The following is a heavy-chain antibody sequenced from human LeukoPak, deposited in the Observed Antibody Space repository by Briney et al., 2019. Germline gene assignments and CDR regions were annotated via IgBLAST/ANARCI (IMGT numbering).Heavy chain of an antibody. V-gene: IGHV3-11*01. CDR3: GRKRKNFYFDY. CDR2: ITSSGSKM. CDR1: GFTFSDNS. J-gene: IGHJ4*02. Sequence: GGSLRLSCAASGFTFSDNSMSWFRQAPGKGLEWIAYITSSGSKMDYADSVKGRFTISRDNAKNSLFLQMNSLRVEDTAVYYCGRKRKNFYFDYWGQGTLVAVSS. D-gene: IGHD2/OR15-2a*01.